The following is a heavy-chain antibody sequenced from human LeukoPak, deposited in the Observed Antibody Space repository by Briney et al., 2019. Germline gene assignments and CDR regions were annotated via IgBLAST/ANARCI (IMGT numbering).Heavy chain of an antibody. CDR1: GYILTDYT. V-gene: IGHV7-4-1*02. D-gene: IGHD3-9*01. Sequence: VASVKVSCKASGYILTDYTINWVRQAPGQGLEWMGWINTNTGNPTYAQGFTGRFVFSLDTSVSTAYLQMNSLRAEDTAVYYCAKEGDYDILTGYPRGIDYWGQGTLVTASS. CDR2: INTNTGNP. J-gene: IGHJ4*02. CDR3: AKEGDYDILTGYPRGIDY.